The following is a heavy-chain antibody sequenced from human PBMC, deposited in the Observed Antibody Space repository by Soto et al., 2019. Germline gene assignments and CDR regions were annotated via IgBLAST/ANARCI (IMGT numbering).Heavy chain of an antibody. CDR2: ISSNGVGT. J-gene: IGHJ6*03. D-gene: IGHD6-6*01. CDR3: AGRARPDFYYMDV. CDR1: GFTLSGYA. V-gene: IGHV3-64*01. Sequence: LRLSGAASGFTLSGYAMDWVRQAPGKGLEYVSGISSNGVGTYYANSVQGRFSISRDISKNTVYLQMGSLRPEDMAVYYCAGRARPDFYYMDVWGKGTTVTVSS.